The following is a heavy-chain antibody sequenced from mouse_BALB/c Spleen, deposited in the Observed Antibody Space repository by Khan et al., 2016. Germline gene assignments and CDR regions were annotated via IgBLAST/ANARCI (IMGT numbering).Heavy chain of an antibody. V-gene: IGHV9-3-1*01. J-gene: IGHJ1*01. D-gene: IGHD1-1*01. CDR1: GYTFTNYG. CDR2: INNYSGES. CDR3: ARDRYYSGSSRYFDF. Sequence: QIQLVQSGPELKKPGKTVKISCKASGYTFTNYGMNWVKQAPGKGLKWMGWINNYSGESTYADDFKGRFAFSLETSANTAYLQINNLKNEDTATYFCARDRYYSGSSRYFDFWGAGTTVTVSS.